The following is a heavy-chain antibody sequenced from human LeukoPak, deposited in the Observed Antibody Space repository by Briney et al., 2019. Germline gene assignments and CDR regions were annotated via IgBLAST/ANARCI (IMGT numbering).Heavy chain of an antibody. CDR2: IYYSGIS. D-gene: IGHD4-17*01. Sequence: PSETLSLTCTVSGGSISSYFWSWIRQPPGKGLEWIAYIYYSGISNYNPSLTSRVTISVDTSKNQFSLKVTSVTAADTAVYYCARGQYGDFFDYWGQGTLVTVSS. V-gene: IGHV4-59*08. CDR1: GGSISSYF. J-gene: IGHJ4*02. CDR3: ARGQYGDFFDY.